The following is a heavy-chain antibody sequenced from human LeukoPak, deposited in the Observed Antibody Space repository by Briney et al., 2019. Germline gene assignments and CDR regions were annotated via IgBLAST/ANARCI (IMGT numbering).Heavy chain of an antibody. CDR1: GFTFSSYSMN. V-gene: IGHV4-39*01. J-gene: IGHJ4*02. Sequence: GSLRLSCAASGFTFSSYSMNWVRQPPGKGLEWIGSIYYSGSTYYNPSLKSRVTISVDTSKNQFSLKLSSVTAADTAVYYCARHRDFWSGYSSTPFDYWGQGTLVTVSS. CDR3: ARHRDFWSGYSSTPFDY. D-gene: IGHD3-3*01. CDR2: IYYSGST.